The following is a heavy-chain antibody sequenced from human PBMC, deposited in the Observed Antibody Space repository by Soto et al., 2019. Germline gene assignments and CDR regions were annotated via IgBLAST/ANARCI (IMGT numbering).Heavy chain of an antibody. J-gene: IGHJ4*02. D-gene: IGHD6-19*01. Sequence: SQTRSLTFAISGDSVSSNSAAWNCIRRSPSRGLEWLGRTYYRSKWYNDYAVSVKSRIAINPDTSKNQFSLQLNSVTPEDTAVYYCARTSGHFDSWGQGTLVTVSS. CDR2: TYYRSKWYN. CDR3: ARTSGHFDS. CDR1: GDSVSSNSAA. V-gene: IGHV6-1*01.